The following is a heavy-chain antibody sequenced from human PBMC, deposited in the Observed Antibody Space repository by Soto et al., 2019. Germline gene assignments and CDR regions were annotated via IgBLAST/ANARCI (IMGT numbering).Heavy chain of an antibody. V-gene: IGHV4-39*01. CDR2: IYYSGST. Sequence: QLQLQESGPGLVKPSETLSLTCTVSGGSISSSSYYWGWIRQPPGKVLEWIGSIYYSGSTYYNPPLKSRVTISVDTSKHQFSLKLSSGTAADTAVYYCARTYIAAAENWFDPWGQGTLVTVSS. D-gene: IGHD6-13*01. CDR1: GGSISSSSYY. J-gene: IGHJ5*02. CDR3: ARTYIAAAENWFDP.